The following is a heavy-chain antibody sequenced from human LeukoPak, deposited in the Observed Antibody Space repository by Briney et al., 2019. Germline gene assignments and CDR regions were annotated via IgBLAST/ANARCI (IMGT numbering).Heavy chain of an antibody. CDR3: AKGVFRAAAGNPLQD. J-gene: IGHJ4*01. CDR1: GFTFSSYG. CDR2: ISGSGGAT. V-gene: IGHV3-23*01. D-gene: IGHD6-13*01. Sequence: QSGGSLRLSCAASGFTFSSYGMHWVRQAPGKGLESASAISGSGGATYYADSVRGRFTISRDNSKNTLYLHMNSLRAEDSAVYYCAKGVFRAAAGNPLQDWGQGALVTVSS.